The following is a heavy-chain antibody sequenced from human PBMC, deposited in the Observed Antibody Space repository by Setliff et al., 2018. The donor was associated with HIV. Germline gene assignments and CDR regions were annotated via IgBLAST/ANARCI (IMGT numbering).Heavy chain of an antibody. J-gene: IGHJ5*02. Sequence: SVKVSCKTSGGTFSSYAINWVRQAPGQGLEWMGGIIPIFGPANYAQKFQDRVTITTDESTSTAYMELSSLKSEDTAVYYCARGFEVESSGWFDPWGQGTLVTVSS. CDR2: IIPIFGPA. CDR1: GGTFSSYA. CDR3: ARGFEVESSGWFDP. D-gene: IGHD3-9*01. V-gene: IGHV1-69*05.